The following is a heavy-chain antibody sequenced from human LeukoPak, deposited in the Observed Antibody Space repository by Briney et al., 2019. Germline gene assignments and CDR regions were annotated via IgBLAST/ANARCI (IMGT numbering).Heavy chain of an antibody. V-gene: IGHV3-15*01. CDR2: VKSKTDGGTT. D-gene: IGHD3-3*01. J-gene: IGHJ6*03. CDR1: GFTFSNAW. Sequence: GGSLRLSCAASGFTFSNAWMSWVRQAPGKGLEWVGRVKSKTDGGTTDYAAPVKGRFTISRDDSKNTLYLQMNSLKTEDTAVYYCTLSRLYYDFWSGYYYYMGVWGKGTTVTVSS. CDR3: TLSRLYYDFWSGYYYYMGV.